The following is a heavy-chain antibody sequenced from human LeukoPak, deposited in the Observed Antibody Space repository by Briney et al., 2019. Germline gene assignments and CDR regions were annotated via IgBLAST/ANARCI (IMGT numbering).Heavy chain of an antibody. V-gene: IGHV4-59*11. Sequence: SETLSLTCTVSGGSISSHYWSWIRQPPGKGLEWIGCISYSGSTNYNPSLKSRVTISVDTPKKQFSLKLSSVTAADTAVYYCARDTYSYDTSWDAFDIWGQGTMVTVSS. J-gene: IGHJ3*02. CDR3: ARDTYSYDTSWDAFDI. D-gene: IGHD3-22*01. CDR2: ISYSGST. CDR1: GGSISSHY.